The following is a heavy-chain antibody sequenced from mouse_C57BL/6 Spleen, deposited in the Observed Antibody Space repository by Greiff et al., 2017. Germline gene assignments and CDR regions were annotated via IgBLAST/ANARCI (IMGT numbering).Heavy chain of an antibody. CDR1: GFTFSSYA. J-gene: IGHJ2*01. Sequence: EVKLVESGGGLVKPGGSLKLSCAASGFTFSSYAMSWVRQTPEKRLEWVATISDGGSYTYYPDNVKGRFTISRDNAKNNLYLQMSHLKSEDTAMYYCAREGTYYSNSYFDYWGQGTTLTVSS. CDR2: ISDGGSYT. V-gene: IGHV5-4*01. CDR3: AREGTYYSNSYFDY. D-gene: IGHD2-5*01.